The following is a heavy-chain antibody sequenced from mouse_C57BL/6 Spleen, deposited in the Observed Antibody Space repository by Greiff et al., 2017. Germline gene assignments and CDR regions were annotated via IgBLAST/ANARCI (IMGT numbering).Heavy chain of an antibody. CDR2: ISSGGSYT. CDR1: GFTFSSYG. Sequence: EVHLVESGGDLVKPGGSLKLSCAASGFTFSSYGMSWVRQTPDKRLEWVATISSGGSYTYYPDSVKGRFTISRDNAKNTLYLQMSSLKSEDTAMYYCARYYYGSHYFDYWGQGTTLTVSS. D-gene: IGHD1-1*01. CDR3: ARYYYGSHYFDY. J-gene: IGHJ2*01. V-gene: IGHV5-6*01.